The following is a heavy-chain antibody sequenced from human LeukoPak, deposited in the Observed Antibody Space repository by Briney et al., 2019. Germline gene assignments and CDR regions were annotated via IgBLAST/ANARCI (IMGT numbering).Heavy chain of an antibody. Sequence: PSETLSLTCTVSGGSISSSIYYWGWIRQPPGKGLEWIGEINHSGSTNYNPSLKSRVTISVDTSKNQFSLKLSSVTAADTAVYYCARGVTTKPFDYWGQGTLVTVSS. V-gene: IGHV4-39*07. CDR2: INHSGST. J-gene: IGHJ4*02. CDR1: GGSISSSIYY. CDR3: ARGVTTKPFDY. D-gene: IGHD3-10*01.